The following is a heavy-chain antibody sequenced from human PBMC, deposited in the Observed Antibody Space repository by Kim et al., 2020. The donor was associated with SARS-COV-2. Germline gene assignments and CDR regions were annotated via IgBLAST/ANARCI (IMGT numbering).Heavy chain of an antibody. J-gene: IGHJ6*02. CDR3: ARVNYAIEPYYHYYHTDV. CDR1: GGSIRSGSYI. V-gene: IGHV4-39*07. D-gene: IGHD2-8*01. CDR2: IFNSGST. Sequence: SETLSLTCSVYGGSIRSGSYIWGWIRQPPGKGLEWIGCIFNSGSTHYNPSLRSRVTTSVDTSKNQFSLTLSSVTAADTAVYFCARVNYAIEPYYHYYHTDVGGEASTPTVS.